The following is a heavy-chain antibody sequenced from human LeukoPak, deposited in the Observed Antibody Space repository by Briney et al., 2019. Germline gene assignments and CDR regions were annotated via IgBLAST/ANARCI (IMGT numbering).Heavy chain of an antibody. J-gene: IGHJ4*02. Sequence: SETLTLTCTVSGGSISSYYWSWIRQPPGKGLEWIGYIYYSGSTNYNPSLKSRVTISVDTSKNQFSLKLSSVTAADTAVYYCARVSSGVTVAIYYFDYWGQGTLVTVSS. D-gene: IGHD2-2*01. CDR3: ARVSSGVTVAIYYFDY. CDR2: IYYSGST. CDR1: GGSISSYY. V-gene: IGHV4-59*01.